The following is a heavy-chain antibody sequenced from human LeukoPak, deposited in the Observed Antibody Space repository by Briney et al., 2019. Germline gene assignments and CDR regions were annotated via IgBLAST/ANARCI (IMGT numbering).Heavy chain of an antibody. CDR2: IYYSGST. V-gene: IGHV4-30-4*01. Sequence: RASETLSLTCTVSGGSISSGDYYWSWIRQPPGKGLEWIGYIYYSGSTYYNPSLKSRVTISVDTSKNQFSLKLSSVTAADTAVYYCARGPDISCMDVWGQGTTVTVSS. CDR1: GGSISSGDYY. D-gene: IGHD1-14*01. J-gene: IGHJ6*02. CDR3: ARGPDISCMDV.